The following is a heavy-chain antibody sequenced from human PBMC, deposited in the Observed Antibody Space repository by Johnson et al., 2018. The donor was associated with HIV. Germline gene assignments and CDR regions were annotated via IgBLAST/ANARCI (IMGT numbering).Heavy chain of an antibody. V-gene: IGHV3-30*14. CDR3: ARDGRDVVTRGSFDV. D-gene: IGHD3-22*01. J-gene: IGHJ3*01. CDR1: GFTFSSYA. CDR2: ISYDGSNK. Sequence: QMLLVESGGGLIQPGGSLRLSCAASGFTFSSYAMHWVRQAPGKGLDWVAVISYDGSNKYYADSVKGRFTISRDNSKNTLYLQMNSLRAEDTAVYYCARDGRDVVTRGSFDVWGQGTVVTVSS.